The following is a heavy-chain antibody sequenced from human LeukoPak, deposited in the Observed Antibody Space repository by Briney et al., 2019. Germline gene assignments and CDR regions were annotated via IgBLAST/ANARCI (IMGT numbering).Heavy chain of an antibody. V-gene: IGHV3-23*01. CDR2: ISGSGGST. D-gene: IGHD6-13*01. CDR3: ATERDSSWTFDS. J-gene: IGHJ4*02. Sequence: GGSLRLSCAASGFTFSSYAMSWVRQAPGKGLEWVSGISGSGGSTYYADSVKGRFTISRDNSKNTLYLQLNSLRAEDTAVYYCATERDSSWTFDSWGQGTLVTVSS. CDR1: GFTFSSYA.